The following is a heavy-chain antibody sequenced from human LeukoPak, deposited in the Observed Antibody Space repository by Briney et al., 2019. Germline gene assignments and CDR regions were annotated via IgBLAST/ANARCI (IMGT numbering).Heavy chain of an antibody. D-gene: IGHD2-15*01. CDR2: ISGSGGST. Sequence: PGGSLRLSCAASGFTFSSYAMSWVRQAPGKGLEWVSAISGSGGSTYYADSVKGRFTISRDNSKNTLYLQMNSLRAEDTAVYYCYCSGGSWSRILGGDYFDYWGRGTLVTVSS. CDR3: YCSGGSWSRILGGDYFDY. J-gene: IGHJ4*02. V-gene: IGHV3-23*01. CDR1: GFTFSSYA.